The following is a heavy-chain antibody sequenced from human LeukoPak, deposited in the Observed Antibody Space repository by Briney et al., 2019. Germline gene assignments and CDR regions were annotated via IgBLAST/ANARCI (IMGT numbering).Heavy chain of an antibody. V-gene: IGHV1-69*05. J-gene: IGHJ6*03. Sequence: SVKVSCKASGGTFSSYAISWVRQAPGQGLEWLGGIIPIFGTANYAQKFQGRVTITTDESTNTAYMELSSLRSEDTAVYYCARAPDPYYYYYYMDVWGKGTTVTVSS. CDR3: ARAPDPYYYYYYMDV. CDR2: IIPIFGTA. CDR1: GGTFSSYA.